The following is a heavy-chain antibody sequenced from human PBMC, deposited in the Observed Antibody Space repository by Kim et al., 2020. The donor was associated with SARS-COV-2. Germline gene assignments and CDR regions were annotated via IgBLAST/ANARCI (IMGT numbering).Heavy chain of an antibody. CDR1: GFTFSSYA. CDR2: ISGSGGST. J-gene: IGHJ3*02. Sequence: GGSLRLSCAASGFTFSSYAMSWVRQAPGKGLEWVSAISGSGGSTYYADSVKGRFTISRDNSKNTLYLQMNSLRAEDTAVYYCAKDLAWGCSGGSCYGSAFDIWGQGTMVTVSS. CDR3: AKDLAWGCSGGSCYGSAFDI. V-gene: IGHV3-23*01. D-gene: IGHD2-15*01.